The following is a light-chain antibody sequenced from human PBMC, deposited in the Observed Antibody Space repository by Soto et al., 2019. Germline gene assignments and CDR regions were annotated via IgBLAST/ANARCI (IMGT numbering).Light chain of an antibody. V-gene: IGKV3-20*01. J-gene: IGKJ1*01. CDR3: QQYDTPPLT. CDR2: GAS. Sequence: EIVLTQSPGTLSLSPGERATLSCRASQSVNSNYLAWYQQKPGQGPRLLMYGASSRATGIPDRFSGSGSGTDFTLTISRLEPEDLAVYYCQQYDTPPLTFGQGTKVDIK. CDR1: QSVNSNY.